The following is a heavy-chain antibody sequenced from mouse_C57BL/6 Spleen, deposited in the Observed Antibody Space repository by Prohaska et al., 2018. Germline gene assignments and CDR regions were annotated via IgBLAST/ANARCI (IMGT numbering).Heavy chain of an antibody. V-gene: IGHV1-15*01. Sequence: QVQLQQSGAELVRPGASVTLSCKASGYTFTDYEMNWVKQTPVHGLEWIGAIDPETGGTAYNQKFKGKAILTADKSSSTAYMELRSLTSEDSAVYYCTSNWVVSDYWGQGTTLTVSS. CDR2: IDPETGGT. CDR3: TSNWVVSDY. J-gene: IGHJ2*01. D-gene: IGHD4-1*01. CDR1: GYTFTDYE.